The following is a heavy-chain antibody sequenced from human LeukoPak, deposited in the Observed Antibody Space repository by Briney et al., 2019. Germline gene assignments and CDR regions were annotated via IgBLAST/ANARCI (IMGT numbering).Heavy chain of an antibody. CDR2: ISYDGSNK. CDR3: AREFTSLDY. Sequence: GTSLRLSCAASGFTFSSYAMHWVRQAPGKGLEWVAVISYDGSNKYYADSVKGRFTISRDNSKNTLYLQMNSLRAEDTAVYYCAREFTSLDYWGQGTLVTVSS. CDR1: GFTFSSYA. D-gene: IGHD2-2*01. J-gene: IGHJ4*02. V-gene: IGHV3-30-3*01.